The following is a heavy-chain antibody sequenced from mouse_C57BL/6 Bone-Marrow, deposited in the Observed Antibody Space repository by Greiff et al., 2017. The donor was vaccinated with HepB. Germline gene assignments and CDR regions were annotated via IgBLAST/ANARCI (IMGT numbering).Heavy chain of an antibody. D-gene: IGHD2-4*01. CDR2: IYPGSGNT. V-gene: IGHV1-76*01. Sequence: QVQLQQSGAELVRPGASVKLSCKASGYTFTDYYINWVKQRPGQGLEWIARIYPGSGNTYYNEKFKGKATLTAEKSSSTAYMQLSSLTSEDSAVYFCARSDYDYDEDYWGQGTTLTVSS. J-gene: IGHJ2*01. CDR3: ARSDYDYDEDY. CDR1: GYTFTDYY.